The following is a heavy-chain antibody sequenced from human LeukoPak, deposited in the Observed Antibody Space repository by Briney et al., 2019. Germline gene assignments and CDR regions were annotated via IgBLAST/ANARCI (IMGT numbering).Heavy chain of an antibody. Sequence: ASVKVSCKASGYTLSDYYMHWVRQAPGQGLEWMGQIQPSTGDTKYAQRFQGRVTMTRDTSINTAYMELSRLRSDDTAVYYCARDLGYYDRLDQFDCWGQGTLVTVFS. CDR3: ARDLGYYDRLDQFDC. D-gene: IGHD3-22*01. V-gene: IGHV1-2*06. CDR2: IQPSTGDT. CDR1: GYTLSDYY. J-gene: IGHJ4*02.